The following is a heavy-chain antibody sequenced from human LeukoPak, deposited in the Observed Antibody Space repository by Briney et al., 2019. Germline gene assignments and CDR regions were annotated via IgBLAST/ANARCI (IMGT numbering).Heavy chain of an antibody. CDR3: ARARYSGSSSYFDY. D-gene: IGHD6-6*01. CDR1: GFTFSSYE. J-gene: IGHJ4*02. CDR2: ISSSGSTI. V-gene: IGHV3-48*03. Sequence: GGSLRLSCAASGFTFSSYEMNWVRQAPGKGLEWVSYISSSGSTIYYADSVKGRFTISRDNAKNPLYLQMNSLRAEDTAVYYCARARYSGSSSYFDYWGQGTLVTVSS.